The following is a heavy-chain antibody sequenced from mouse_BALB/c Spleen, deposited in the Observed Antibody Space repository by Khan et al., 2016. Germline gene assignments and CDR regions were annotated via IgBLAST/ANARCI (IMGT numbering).Heavy chain of an antibody. V-gene: IGHV3-2*02. Sequence: EVQLQESGPGLVKPSQSLSLTCTVTGYSITSDYAWNWIRQFPGNKLEWMGYISYSGSTSYNPSLKSRISITRDTSKNQFFLQLNSVTTEDTATXYCARRIYYEAYFDYWRQGTTLTVSS. CDR2: ISYSGST. D-gene: IGHD2-4*01. J-gene: IGHJ2*01. CDR1: GYSITSDYA. CDR3: ARRIYYEAYFDY.